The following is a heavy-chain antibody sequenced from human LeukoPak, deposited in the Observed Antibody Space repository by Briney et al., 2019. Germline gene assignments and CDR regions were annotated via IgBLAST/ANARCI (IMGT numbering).Heavy chain of an antibody. CDR2: IYTSGST. V-gene: IGHV4-61*09. Sequence: ASETLSLTCSVSGGSISSGSYYWTWIRQPAGKGLEWIGHIYTSGSTKYNPSLKSRVTISVDRSKNQFSLELTSVTAADTAVYYCARGLIFGYYFDYWGQGTLVTVSS. CDR3: ARGLIFGYYFDY. D-gene: IGHD3/OR15-3a*01. CDR1: GGSISSGSYY. J-gene: IGHJ4*02.